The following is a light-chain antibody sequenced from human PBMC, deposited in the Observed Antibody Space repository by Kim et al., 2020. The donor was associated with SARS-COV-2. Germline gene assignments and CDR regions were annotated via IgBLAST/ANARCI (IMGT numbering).Light chain of an antibody. CDR1: QTVRSS. V-gene: IGKV3-15*01. CDR3: QQYYNWPRT. J-gene: IGKJ1*01. CDR2: GAS. Sequence: VVTGERATPSGRASQTVRSSSNWDQQKPGQAPRRLIYGASARATGIPARCSGSASGTEFTLTISSLQSEDFAGYYCQQYYNWPRTFGQGTKVDIK.